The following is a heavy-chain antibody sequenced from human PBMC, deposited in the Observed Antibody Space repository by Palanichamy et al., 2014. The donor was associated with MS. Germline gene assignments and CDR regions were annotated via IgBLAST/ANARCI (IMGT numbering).Heavy chain of an antibody. V-gene: IGHV1-2*04. CDR2: INPNSGGT. CDR1: GYTFTGYY. CDR3: ATSIAVAGGQDYYYYYGMDV. J-gene: IGHJ6*02. D-gene: IGHD6-19*01. Sequence: QVQLVQSGAEVKKPGASVKVSCKASGYTFTGYYMHWVRQAPGQGLEWMGWINPNSGGTNYAQKFQGWVTMTRDTSISTAYMELSRLRSDDTAVYYCATSIAVAGGQDYYYYYGMDVWGQGTTVTVSS.